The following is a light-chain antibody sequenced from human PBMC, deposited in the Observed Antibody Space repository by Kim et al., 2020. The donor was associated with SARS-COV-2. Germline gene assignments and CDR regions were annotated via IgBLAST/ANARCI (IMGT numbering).Light chain of an antibody. V-gene: IGKV3-20*01. CDR3: QQYGSSPYT. CDR2: GAS. J-gene: IGKJ2*01. CDR1: QSVSSSY. Sequence: LSPGERAALSCRASQSVSSSYLAWYQQKPGQAPRLLIYGASSRATGIPDRFSGSGSGTDFTLTISRLEPEDFAVYYCQQYGSSPYTFGQGSKLEI.